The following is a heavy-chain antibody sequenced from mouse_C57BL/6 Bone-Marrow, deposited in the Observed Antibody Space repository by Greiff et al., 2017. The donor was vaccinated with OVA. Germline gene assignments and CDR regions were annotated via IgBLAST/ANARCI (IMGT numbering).Heavy chain of an antibody. Sequence: QVQLQQSGPELVKPGASVKISCKASGYAFSSSWMNWVKQRPGKGLEWIGRIYPGDGDTNYNGKFKGKATLTADKSSSTAYMQLSSLTSEDYAVYFCARTLLSYWGQGTTLTVSS. V-gene: IGHV1-82*01. CDR3: ARTLLSY. J-gene: IGHJ2*01. CDR2: IYPGDGDT. CDR1: GYAFSSSW. D-gene: IGHD6-1*01.